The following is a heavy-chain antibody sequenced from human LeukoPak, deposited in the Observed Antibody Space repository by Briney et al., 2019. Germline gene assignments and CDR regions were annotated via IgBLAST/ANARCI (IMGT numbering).Heavy chain of an antibody. CDR2: TYYRSKWYN. CDR1: GDSVSSNSVA. Sequence: SQTLSLTCAISGDSVSSNSVAWNWIRQSPSRGLEWLGRTYYRSKWYNDNAVSVKSRITIDSDTSKNQFSLQVNSVTPEDTAVYYCAREWVGSGCYGYFQHWGQGTLVTVSS. V-gene: IGHV6-1*01. CDR3: AREWVGSGCYGYFQH. J-gene: IGHJ1*01. D-gene: IGHD6-19*01.